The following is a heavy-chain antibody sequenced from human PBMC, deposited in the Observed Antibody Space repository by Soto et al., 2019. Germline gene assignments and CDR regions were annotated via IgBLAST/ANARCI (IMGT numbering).Heavy chain of an antibody. J-gene: IGHJ4*02. D-gene: IGHD1-20*01. Sequence: SCDASGFTLRNYAMTWIRQAPGKGLEWVSLISANDVGTYYAESVKTRFTISTDQSRNTVYLQMDSLRADDTAIYYCAKAKNDYNWDNRPPFDYWGQGTLVTVSS. CDR2: ISANDVGT. CDR1: GFTLRNYA. V-gene: IGHV3-23*01. CDR3: AKAKNDYNWDNRPPFDY.